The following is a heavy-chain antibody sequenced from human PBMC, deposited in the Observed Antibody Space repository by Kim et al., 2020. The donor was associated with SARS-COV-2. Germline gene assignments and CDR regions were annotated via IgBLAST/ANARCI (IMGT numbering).Heavy chain of an antibody. D-gene: IGHD6-13*01. CDR3: TKVISSSWFVGSDAFDI. V-gene: IGHV3-33*06. CDR1: GFTFSSYG. CDR2: IWYDGSNK. J-gene: IGHJ3*02. Sequence: GGSLRLSCAASGFTFSSYGMHWVRQAPGKGLEGVAVIWYDGSNKYYADSVQGRFTISRDNSKNTLYLQMKSLRAEDTAVYYCTKVISSSWFVGSDAFDIWGPGAMLTVSP.